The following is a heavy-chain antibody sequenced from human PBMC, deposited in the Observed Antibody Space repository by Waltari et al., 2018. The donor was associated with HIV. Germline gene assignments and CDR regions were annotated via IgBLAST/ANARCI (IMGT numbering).Heavy chain of an antibody. D-gene: IGHD1-7*01. J-gene: IGHJ4*02. CDR1: GYTSTTYA. V-gene: IGHV7-4-1*02. CDR3: AREDNWNYGGNDY. Sequence: QVQLVHSGSALKKPGASVSISCKASGYTSTTYAMNWVRQAPGQGLEWMGWINTNTGKPTYVQGFTGRFVFSLDTSVSTAYLQISSLKAEDTAVYYCAREDNWNYGGNDYWGQGTLVTVSS. CDR2: INTNTGKP.